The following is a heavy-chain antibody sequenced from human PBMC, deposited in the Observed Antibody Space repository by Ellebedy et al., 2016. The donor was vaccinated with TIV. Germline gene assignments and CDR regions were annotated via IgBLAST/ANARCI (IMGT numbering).Heavy chain of an antibody. D-gene: IGHD5-24*01. CDR3: ARDRDGYNPRAFDY. Sequence: AASVKVSCKASGYTFTSYYMHWVRQAPGQGLEWMGIINPSGGSTSYAQKLQGRVTMTTDTSTSTAYMELRSLRSDDTAVYYCARDRDGYNPRAFDYWGQGTLVTVSS. CDR1: GYTFTSYY. V-gene: IGHV1-46*01. CDR2: INPSGGST. J-gene: IGHJ4*02.